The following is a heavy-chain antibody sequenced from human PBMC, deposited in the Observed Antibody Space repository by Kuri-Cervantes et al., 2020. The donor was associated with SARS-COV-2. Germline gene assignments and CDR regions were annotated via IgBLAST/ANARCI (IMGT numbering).Heavy chain of an antibody. CDR3: ATLSSGGIDY. CDR1: GGSFSGYY. D-gene: IGHD3-10*01. Sequence: ESLKISCAVYGGSFSGYYWSWIRQPPGKGLKWIGEINHSGSTNYNPSLKSRATVSVDTSKNQFSLKLNSVTAADTAVYYCATLSSGGIDYWGQGTLVTVSS. V-gene: IGHV4-34*01. J-gene: IGHJ4*02. CDR2: INHSGST.